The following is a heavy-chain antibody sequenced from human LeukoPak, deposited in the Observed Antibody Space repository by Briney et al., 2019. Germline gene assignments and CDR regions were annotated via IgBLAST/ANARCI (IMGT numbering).Heavy chain of an antibody. CDR3: ARGDCSGGSCYRLFDY. J-gene: IGHJ4*02. Sequence: SQTLSLTFTVSGGSISSGDYYWSWIRQPPGKGLEWMVYIYYSGSTNYNPSLKSRVTISVDTSKNQFSLKLSSVTAADTAVYYCARGDCSGGSCYRLFDYWGQGTLVTVSS. CDR1: GGSISSGDYY. D-gene: IGHD2-15*01. CDR2: IYYSGST. V-gene: IGHV4-61*08.